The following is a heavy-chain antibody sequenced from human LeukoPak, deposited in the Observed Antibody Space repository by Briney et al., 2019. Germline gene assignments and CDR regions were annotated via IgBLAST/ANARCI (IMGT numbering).Heavy chain of an antibody. CDR1: GFTFSSYA. CDR2: IYSGGST. Sequence: GGSLRLSCAASGFTFSSYAMSWVRQAPGKGLEWVSVIYSGGSTYYADSVKGRFTISRDNSKNTLYLQMNSLRAEDTAVYYCARALYYYDSSGYGPDYYYYGMDVWGQGTTVTVSS. D-gene: IGHD3-22*01. V-gene: IGHV3-53*01. J-gene: IGHJ6*02. CDR3: ARALYYYDSSGYGPDYYYYGMDV.